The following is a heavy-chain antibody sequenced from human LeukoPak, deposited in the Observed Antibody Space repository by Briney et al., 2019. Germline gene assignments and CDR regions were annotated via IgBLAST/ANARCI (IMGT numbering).Heavy chain of an antibody. CDR2: INHSGST. J-gene: IGHJ4*02. CDR1: GGSFGGYY. D-gene: IGHD3-3*02. V-gene: IGHV4-34*01. Sequence: PSETLSLTCAVYGGSFGGYYWSWIRQPPGKGLEWIGEINHSGSTNYNPSLKSRVTISVDTSKNQFSLKLSSVTAADTAVYYCARGRAFFDWGQGTLVTVSS. CDR3: ARGRAFFD.